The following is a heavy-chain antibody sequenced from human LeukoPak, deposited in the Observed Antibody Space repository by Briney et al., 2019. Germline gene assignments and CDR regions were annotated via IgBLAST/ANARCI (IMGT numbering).Heavy chain of an antibody. CDR3: ARKTPRFGGYDY. V-gene: IGHV3-66*01. Sequence: PRGSLRLSCAASGFTVSSSYMSWVRQAPGKGLEWVSLIYSAGSTYYADSVKGRFTISRDNSKNTLYLQMNSLRAEDTAVYYCARKTPRFGGYDYWGQGTLVTVSS. CDR1: GFTVSSSY. CDR2: IYSAGST. J-gene: IGHJ4*02. D-gene: IGHD5-12*01.